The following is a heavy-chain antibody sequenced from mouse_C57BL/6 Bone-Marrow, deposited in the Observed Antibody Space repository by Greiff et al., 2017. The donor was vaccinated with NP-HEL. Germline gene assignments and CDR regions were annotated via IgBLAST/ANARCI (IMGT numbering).Heavy chain of an antibody. CDR1: GYTFTSYG. V-gene: IGHV1-81*01. CDR2: IYPRSGNT. Sequence: VQLQESGAELARPGASVKLSCKASGYTFTSYGISWVKQRTGQGLEWIGEIYPRSGNTYYNEKFKGKATLTADKSSSTAYMELRSLTSEDSAVYFCARADYYGSIYWYFDVWGTGTTVTVSS. CDR3: ARADYYGSIYWYFDV. J-gene: IGHJ1*03. D-gene: IGHD1-1*01.